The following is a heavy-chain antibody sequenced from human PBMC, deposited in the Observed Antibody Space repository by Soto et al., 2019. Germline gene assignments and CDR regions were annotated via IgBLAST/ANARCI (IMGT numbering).Heavy chain of an antibody. J-gene: IGHJ3*02. CDR1: GFTVSTNY. CDR3: ASCLGDVSLSACAI. D-gene: IGHD3-16*02. V-gene: IGHV3-53*01. Sequence: EVQLVESGGGLIQPGGSLRLSCGASGFTVSTNYMSWVRQAPGKGLEWVSHIYSGGSTYYADSVKGRFTISRDYSTNTLYLEMSALRAEDTAVYYCASCLGDVSLSACAIWGQGALVTVSS. CDR2: IYSGGST.